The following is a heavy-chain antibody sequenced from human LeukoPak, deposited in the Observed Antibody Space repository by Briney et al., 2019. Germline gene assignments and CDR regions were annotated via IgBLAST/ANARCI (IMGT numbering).Heavy chain of an antibody. V-gene: IGHV4-4*07. CDR3: AREGLNMVRGVIPKEAWGWFDP. CDR2: IYPSGST. J-gene: IGHJ5*02. D-gene: IGHD3-10*01. CDR1: GGSISSYY. Sequence: SETLSLTCTVSGGSISSYYWSWIRQPAGRGLEWIGRIYPSGSTNYNPSLKSRVTMSVDTSKNQFSLKLSSVTAADTAVYYCAREGLNMVRGVIPKEAWGWFDPWGQGTLVTVSS.